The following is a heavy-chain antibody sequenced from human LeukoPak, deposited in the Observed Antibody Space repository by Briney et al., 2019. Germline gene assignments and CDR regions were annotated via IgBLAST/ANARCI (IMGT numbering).Heavy chain of an antibody. CDR3: ARDIIVVVPAAPYDAFDI. V-gene: IGHV1-69*05. J-gene: IGHJ3*02. D-gene: IGHD2-2*01. CDR1: GGTFSSYA. CDR2: IIPIFGTA. Sequence: GASVKVSCKASGGTFSSYAISWVRQAPGQGLEWMGGIIPIFGTANYAQKFQGRVTITTDESTSTAYMELSSLRSEDTAVYYCARDIIVVVPAAPYDAFDIWGQGTMVTVSS.